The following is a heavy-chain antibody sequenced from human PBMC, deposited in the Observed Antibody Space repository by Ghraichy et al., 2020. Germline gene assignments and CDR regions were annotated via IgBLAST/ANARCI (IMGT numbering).Heavy chain of an antibody. CDR1: GGSSSTYF. D-gene: IGHD3-22*01. V-gene: IGHV4-34*01. J-gene: IGHJ4*02. Sequence: SETLSLTCAVYGGSSSTYFWSWIRQPPGQRLEWIGEITPSGSTNYNPSLKSRVTISKDTSKNQISLRLSSVTAADTAVYYCAGHPYDFDSWGQGTLVTVSS. CDR2: ITPSGST. CDR3: AGHPYDFDS.